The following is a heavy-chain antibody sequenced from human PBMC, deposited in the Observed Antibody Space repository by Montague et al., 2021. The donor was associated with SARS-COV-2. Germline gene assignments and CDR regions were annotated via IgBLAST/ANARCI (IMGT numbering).Heavy chain of an antibody. J-gene: IGHJ5*02. V-gene: IGHV4-31*03. D-gene: IGHD5-12*01. CDR3: ARTVLYSGYDYSWFDP. CDR2: IYDSGTT. CDR1: GGSISSGGYC. Sequence: TLSLTCTVSGGSISSGGYCWNWIRQSPGKGLEWIGYIYDSGTTSYSPSLRRRATISIDTSKNLFSLKLTSVTAADTAVYYCARTVLYSGYDYSWFDPWGQGTPVTVSS.